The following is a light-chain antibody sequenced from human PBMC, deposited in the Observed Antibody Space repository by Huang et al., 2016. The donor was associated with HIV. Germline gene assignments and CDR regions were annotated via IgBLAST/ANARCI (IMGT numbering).Light chain of an antibody. J-gene: IGKJ2*03. CDR2: GAS. Sequence: IVLTQSPDTLSLSPGERATLSCRASQTVTNNYLAWYQQRPGQAPRLLIYGASTRATGIPDRFSGSGSVTDFTLTISRLEPKEFVVYYCQQFGSSPPYSFGQGTKLEIK. V-gene: IGKV3-20*01. CDR3: QQFGSSPPYS. CDR1: QTVTNNY.